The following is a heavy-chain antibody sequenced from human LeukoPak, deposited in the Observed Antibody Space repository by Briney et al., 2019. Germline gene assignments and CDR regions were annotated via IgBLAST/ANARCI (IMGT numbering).Heavy chain of an antibody. CDR2: IIPIFGTA. CDR3: ARTPYDSSGYGYGY. D-gene: IGHD3-22*01. J-gene: IGHJ4*02. V-gene: IGHV1-69*13. CDR1: GGTFSSYA. Sequence: SVKVSCKASGGTFSSYAISWVRQAPGQGLEWMGGIIPIFGTANYAQKFQGRVTITADESTSTAYMELSRLRSDDTAVYYCARTPYDSSGYGYGYWGQGTLVTVSS.